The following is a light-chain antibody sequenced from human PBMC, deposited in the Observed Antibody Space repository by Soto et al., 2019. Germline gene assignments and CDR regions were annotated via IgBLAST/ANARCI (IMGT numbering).Light chain of an antibody. CDR1: SSDVGGYNY. CDR2: DVS. CDR3: CSYAGIYTL. J-gene: IGLJ1*01. Sequence: QSALTQPRSVSGSPGQSVTISCTGTSSDVGGYNYVSWYQQHPGKAPKLTIYDVSKRPSGVPDRFSGSRSGNTASLTISGLQAEDEADYYCCSYAGIYTLFGTGTKVTVL. V-gene: IGLV2-11*01.